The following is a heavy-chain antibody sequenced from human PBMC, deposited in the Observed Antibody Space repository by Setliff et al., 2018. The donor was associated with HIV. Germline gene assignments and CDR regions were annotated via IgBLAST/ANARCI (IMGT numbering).Heavy chain of an antibody. CDR2: VFYTGFA. Sequence: KTSETLSLTCTVSGDSIRGYYWSWIRQPPGKGLEWMGYVFYTGFAAYNPSLKSRLTISVDTSKSQFSLRLTSVTAADTAVYYCARGGEGLANWGQGTLVTVSS. CDR3: ARGGEGLAN. J-gene: IGHJ4*02. D-gene: IGHD3-16*01. CDR1: GDSIRGYY. V-gene: IGHV4-59*08.